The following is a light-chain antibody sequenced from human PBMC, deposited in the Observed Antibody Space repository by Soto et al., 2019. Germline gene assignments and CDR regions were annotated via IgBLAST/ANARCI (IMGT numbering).Light chain of an antibody. CDR1: QSPVAGDGTTY. J-gene: IGKJ2*01. CDR3: MQGALWPYT. V-gene: IGKV2-30*01. CDR2: KVS. Sequence: DVVLTQSPLSLPVTLGQPASISCRSSQSPVAGDGTTYLNWFHQRPGQSPRRLIYKVSNRDSGVPDRFSGSGSGTEFTLKISRVEAEDVGIYYCMQGALWPYTFAQGTKLEI.